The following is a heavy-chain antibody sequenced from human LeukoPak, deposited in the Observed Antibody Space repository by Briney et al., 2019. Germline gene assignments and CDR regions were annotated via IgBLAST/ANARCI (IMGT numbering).Heavy chain of an antibody. CDR2: INPNSGDT. D-gene: IGHD4-17*01. CDR3: ARVMKATVRTSNFDY. Sequence: GAAVKVSCTASGYTFTGYYMYWVRQAPGQGLEWMGRINPNSGDTFYAQKVQGRVTMTRDTSISTAYMELSRLRSDDTAVYYCARVMKATVRTSNFDYWGQGTLVTVSS. V-gene: IGHV1-2*06. J-gene: IGHJ4*02. CDR1: GYTFTGYY.